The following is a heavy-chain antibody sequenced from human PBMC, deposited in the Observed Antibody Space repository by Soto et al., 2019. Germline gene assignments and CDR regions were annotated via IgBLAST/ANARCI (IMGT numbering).Heavy chain of an antibody. CDR3: VRDVYYDSSGYYFDY. CDR2: IYYSGST. V-gene: IGHV4-31*03. CDR1: GGSISSGGYY. J-gene: IGHJ4*02. Sequence: QVQLQESGPGLVKPSQTLSLTCTVSGGSISSGGYYWSWIRQHPGKGLEWIGYIYYSGSTYYNPSLKSRVNISVDTSKNQFSLKLSSVTAADTAVYHCVRDVYYDSSGYYFDYWGQGTLVTVSS. D-gene: IGHD3-22*01.